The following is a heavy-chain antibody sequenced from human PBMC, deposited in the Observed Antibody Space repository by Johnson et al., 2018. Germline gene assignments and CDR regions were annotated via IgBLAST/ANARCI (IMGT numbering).Heavy chain of an antibody. CDR3: ARDGDYFASGSDSQYFHH. CDR1: GFIFNSFS. V-gene: IGHV3-48*01. CDR2: ISGNSGTL. D-gene: IGHD3-10*01. Sequence: EVQLVESGGGLIQPGGSLRLSCAASGFIFNSFSMNWVRQAPGKGLEWISYISGNSGTLYYAESVKGRFTVSRDNARDSLYLQMNSLRTEDTAVYYCARDGDYFASGSDSQYFHHWGQGTLVTVSS. J-gene: IGHJ1*01.